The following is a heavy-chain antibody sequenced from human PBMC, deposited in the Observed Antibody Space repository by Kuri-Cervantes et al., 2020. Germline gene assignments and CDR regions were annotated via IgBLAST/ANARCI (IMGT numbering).Heavy chain of an antibody. CDR2: INWNSDST. V-gene: IGHV3-9*01. D-gene: IGHD3-10*01. CDR1: GFTFSDYA. Sequence: SLKISCAASGFTFSDYAMHWVRQVPGKGLEWVSGINWNSDSTGYAKSVKGRFTISRDNAKNSLYLQMNSLRAEDTAVYYCARGGAFWSYWGQGTRVTVSS. J-gene: IGHJ4*02. CDR3: ARGGAFWSY.